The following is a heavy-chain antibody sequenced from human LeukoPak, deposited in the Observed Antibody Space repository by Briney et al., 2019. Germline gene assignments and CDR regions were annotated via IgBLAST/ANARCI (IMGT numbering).Heavy chain of an antibody. J-gene: IGHJ4*02. D-gene: IGHD2-15*01. CDR1: GFTFSSYG. CDR3: AKDAKRYCSGGSCYSDFDY. CDR2: IRYDGSNK. Sequence: GGSLRLSCAASGFTFSSYGMHWVRQAPGKGLEWVAFIRYDGSNKYYADSVKGRFTISRDSSKNTLYLQMNSLRAEDTAVYYCAKDAKRYCSGGSCYSDFDYWGQGTLVTVSS. V-gene: IGHV3-30*02.